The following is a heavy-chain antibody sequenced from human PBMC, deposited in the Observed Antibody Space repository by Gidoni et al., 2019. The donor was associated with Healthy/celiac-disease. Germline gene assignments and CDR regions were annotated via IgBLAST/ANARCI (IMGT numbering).Heavy chain of an antibody. CDR3: AKEFADGPYDY. V-gene: IGHV3-23*01. J-gene: IGHJ4*02. Sequence: EVQLFDSGGGLVQSGGSLRLSCAASGFTCSSYAMSWVRQAPGEGLVWVSAISGSGGSTYYADSGKGRLIISRDNSKNTMYLQMNSLRAEDKAVDYCAKEFADGPYDYWGQGTLVTVSS. CDR1: GFTCSSYA. CDR2: ISGSGGST. D-gene: IGHD3-10*01.